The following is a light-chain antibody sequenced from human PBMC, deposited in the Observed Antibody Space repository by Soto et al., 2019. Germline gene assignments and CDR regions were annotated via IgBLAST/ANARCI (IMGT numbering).Light chain of an antibody. CDR1: NIGSKS. CDR2: KDT. V-gene: IGLV3-21*04. CDR3: QVWDNSRAV. Sequence: SYELTQLSSVSVAPGQTANIICGGRNIGSKSVQWYQQKSGQAPVVVIYKDTDRPSGIPERFSGSNSGNTATLTISRVEAGDEADYYCQVWDNSRAVLGGGTKLTVL. J-gene: IGLJ2*01.